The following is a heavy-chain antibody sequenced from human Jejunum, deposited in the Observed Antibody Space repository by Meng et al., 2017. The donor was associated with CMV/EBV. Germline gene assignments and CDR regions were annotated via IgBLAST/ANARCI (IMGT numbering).Heavy chain of an antibody. D-gene: IGHD3-10*01. CDR2: IYTGGAT. CDR1: GASISTYY. Sequence: EPLPEAGPGLVKPSETLSLTCTVSGASISTYYWTWIRQPAGRGLEWIGHIYTGGATNYNPSLKSRVTMSVDTSKTQFFLRLNSVTAADTAVYFCARASGFRGAKFDYWGQGLLVTVSS. J-gene: IGHJ4*02. V-gene: IGHV4-4*07. CDR3: ARASGFRGAKFDY.